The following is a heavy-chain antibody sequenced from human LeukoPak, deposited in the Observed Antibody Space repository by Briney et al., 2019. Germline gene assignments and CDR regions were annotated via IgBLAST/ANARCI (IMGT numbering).Heavy chain of an antibody. CDR2: IYYSGST. Sequence: SETLSLTCAVYGGSFSGYYWSWIRQHPGKGLEWIGYIYYSGSTYYNPSLKSRVTISVDTSKNQFSLKLSSVTAADTAVYYCASLYSSSWYQDYWGQGTLVTVSS. CDR3: ASLYSSSWYQDY. D-gene: IGHD6-13*01. V-gene: IGHV4-31*11. CDR1: GGSFSGYY. J-gene: IGHJ4*02.